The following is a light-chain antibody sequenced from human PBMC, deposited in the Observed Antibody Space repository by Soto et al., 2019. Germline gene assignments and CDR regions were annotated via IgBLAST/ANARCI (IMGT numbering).Light chain of an antibody. J-gene: IGLJ1*01. V-gene: IGLV2-14*01. CDR2: EVS. Sequence: QSVLTQPASVSGSPGQSITISCTGTSSDVGGYNYVSWYQQLPGKAPKLMIYEVSNRPSGVSIRFSGSKSGNTASLTISGLRAEDEADYYCNSYTTTSTPYVFGTGTKGTVL. CDR1: SSDVGGYNY. CDR3: NSYTTTSTPYV.